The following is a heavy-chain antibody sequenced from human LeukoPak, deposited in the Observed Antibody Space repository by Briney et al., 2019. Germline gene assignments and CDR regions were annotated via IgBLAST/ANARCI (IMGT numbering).Heavy chain of an antibody. J-gene: IGHJ4*02. Sequence: SETLSLTCTVSGGSISSSSYYWGWIRQPPGKGLEWIGSIYYSGSTYYNPSLKSRVTISVDTSKNQFSLKLSSVTAADTAVYYCATTNPGRDYYDSSGYYYYWGQGTLVTVSS. CDR2: IYYSGST. D-gene: IGHD3-22*01. CDR1: GGSISSSSYY. V-gene: IGHV4-39*07. CDR3: ATTNPGRDYYDSSGYYYY.